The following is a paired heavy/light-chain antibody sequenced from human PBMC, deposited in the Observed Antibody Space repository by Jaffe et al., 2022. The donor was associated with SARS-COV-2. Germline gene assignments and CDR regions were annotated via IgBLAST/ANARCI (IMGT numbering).Heavy chain of an antibody. CDR1: GGSISSYY. J-gene: IGHJ3*02. CDR3: ARLIVVDEAFDI. V-gene: IGHV4-4*07. D-gene: IGHD3-22*01. CDR2: IYTSGST. Sequence: QVQLQESGPGLVKPSETLSLTCTVSGGSISSYYWSWIRQPAGKGLEWIGRIYTSGSTNYNPSLKSRVTMSVDTSKNQFSLKLSSVTAADTAVYYCARLIVVDEAFDIWGQGTMVTVSS.
Light chain of an antibody. CDR3: NSRDSSGNLVV. CDR2: GKN. Sequence: SSELTQDPAVSVALGQTVRITCQGDSLRSYYASWYQQKPGQAPVLVIYGKNNRPSGIPDRFSGSSSGNTASLTITGAQAEDEADYYCNSRDSSGNLVVFGGGTKLTVL. J-gene: IGLJ2*01. V-gene: IGLV3-19*01. CDR1: SLRSYY.